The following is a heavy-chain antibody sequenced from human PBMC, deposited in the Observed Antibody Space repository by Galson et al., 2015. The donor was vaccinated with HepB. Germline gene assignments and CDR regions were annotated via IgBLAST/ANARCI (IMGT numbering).Heavy chain of an antibody. V-gene: IGHV3-33*01. CDR3: ARDRREQLVLRYYYYGMDV. J-gene: IGHJ6*02. CDR1: GFTFSSYG. Sequence: SLRLSCAASGFTFSSYGMHWVRQAPGKGLEWVAVIWYDGSNKYYADSVKGRFTISRDNSKNTLYLQMNSLRAEDTAVYYCARDRREQLVLRYYYYGMDVWGQGTTVTVSS. CDR2: IWYDGSNK. D-gene: IGHD6-6*01.